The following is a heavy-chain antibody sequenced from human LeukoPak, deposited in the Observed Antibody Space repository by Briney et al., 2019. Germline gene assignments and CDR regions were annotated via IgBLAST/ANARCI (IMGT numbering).Heavy chain of an antibody. CDR2: IDWDDDK. J-gene: IGHJ4*02. V-gene: IGHV2-70*11. Sequence: ESGPTLVKPTQTLTLTCTFSGFSLSTSGMCVSWIRQPPGKALVWLARIDWDDDKYYSTSLKTRLTISKDTSKNQVVLTMTNMDPVDTATYYCARMASSGYHFDYWGQGTLVTVSS. CDR1: GFSLSTSGMC. CDR3: ARMASSGYHFDY. D-gene: IGHD3-22*01.